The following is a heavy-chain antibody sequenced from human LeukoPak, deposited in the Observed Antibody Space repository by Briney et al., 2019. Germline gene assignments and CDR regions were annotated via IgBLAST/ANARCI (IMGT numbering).Heavy chain of an antibody. Sequence: SVKVSCKASGGTFSSYAISWVRQAPGQGLERMGRIIPILGIANYAQKFQGRVTITADKSTSTAYMELSSLRSEDTAVYYCARVKDWADYYDSSGIGYDAFDIWGQGTMVTVSS. CDR2: IIPILGIA. V-gene: IGHV1-69*04. CDR1: GGTFSSYA. J-gene: IGHJ3*02. D-gene: IGHD3-22*01. CDR3: ARVKDWADYYDSSGIGYDAFDI.